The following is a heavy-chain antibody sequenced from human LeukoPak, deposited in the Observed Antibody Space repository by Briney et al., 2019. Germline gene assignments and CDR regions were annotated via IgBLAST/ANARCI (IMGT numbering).Heavy chain of an antibody. V-gene: IGHV1-69*05. J-gene: IGHJ5*02. CDR2: IIPIFGTA. CDR1: GGTFSSYA. Sequence: ASVKVSCKASGGTFSSYAISWVRQAPGQGLEWMGGIIPIFGTANYAQKFQGRVTITTDESTSTAYMELSSLRSEDTAVYYCARVKFGYCSSTSCYGGWFDPWGQGTLVTVSS. D-gene: IGHD2-2*03. CDR3: ARVKFGYCSSTSCYGGWFDP.